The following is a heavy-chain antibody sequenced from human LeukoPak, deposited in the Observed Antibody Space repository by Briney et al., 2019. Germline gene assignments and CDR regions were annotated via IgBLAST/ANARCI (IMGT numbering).Heavy chain of an antibody. Sequence: PGGSLRLSCVASGFTFSIHGMSWVRQAPGKGLEWVSSITGSGDTTYYADSLKGRFTISRDNSKSILCLQMNSLRAKETAVYYCAKDSGWGLTGEYDSWGQGTLVTVSS. J-gene: IGHJ4*02. CDR2: ITGSGDTT. CDR3: AKDSGWGLTGEYDS. CDR1: GFTFSIHG. D-gene: IGHD2-21*02. V-gene: IGHV3-23*01.